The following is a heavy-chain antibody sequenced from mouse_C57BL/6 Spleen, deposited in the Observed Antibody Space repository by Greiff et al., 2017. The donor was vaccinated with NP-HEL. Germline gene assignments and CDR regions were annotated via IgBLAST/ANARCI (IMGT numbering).Heavy chain of an antibody. Sequence: QVQLQQPGAELVKPGASVKLSCKASGYTFTSYWMQWVKQRPGQGLEWIGEIDTSDSYTNYNQKFKGKATLTVDTSSSTAYMQLSSLTSEDSAVYYCARSTGNAMDYWGQGTSVTVSS. CDR3: ARSTGNAMDY. CDR2: IDTSDSYT. CDR1: GYTFTSYW. V-gene: IGHV1-50*01. D-gene: IGHD4-1*01. J-gene: IGHJ4*01.